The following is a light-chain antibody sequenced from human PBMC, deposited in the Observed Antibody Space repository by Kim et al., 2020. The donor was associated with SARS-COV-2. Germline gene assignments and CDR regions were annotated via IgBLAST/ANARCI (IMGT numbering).Light chain of an antibody. V-gene: IGKV1-5*01. CDR3: KEYYSYPFT. J-gene: IGKJ2*01. CDR1: QTISRW. CDR2: DAS. Sequence: DIRMTQSPSTLSASVGDRVTITCRASQTISRWLALYQQKPGKAPKLLIYDASSLESGLPSRFSGTGSGSGTDFTLTISSLQPDDFATYYCKEYYSYPFTFGQGTKLEI.